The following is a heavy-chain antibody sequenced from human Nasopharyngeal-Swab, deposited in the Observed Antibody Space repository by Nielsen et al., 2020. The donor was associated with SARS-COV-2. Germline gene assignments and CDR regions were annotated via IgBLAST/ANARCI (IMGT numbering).Heavy chain of an antibody. V-gene: IGHV3-7*01. J-gene: IGHJ4*02. Sequence: GESLKISCAASGFTFSDYYMSWIRHIPGKGLEWVASIKQDGSEKYYVDSVKGRFTISRDNAKNSLYLQMNSLRVEDTAVYYCARVPGGYDSSGYYFDQWGQGTLVTVSS. CDR2: IKQDGSEK. CDR3: ARVPGGYDSSGYYFDQ. CDR1: GFTFSDYY. D-gene: IGHD3-22*01.